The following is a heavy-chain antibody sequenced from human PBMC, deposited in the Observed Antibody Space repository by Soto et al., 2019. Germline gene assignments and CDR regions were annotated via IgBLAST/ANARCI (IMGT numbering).Heavy chain of an antibody. V-gene: IGHV4-59*01. CDR2: IYYSGST. J-gene: IGHJ4*02. CDR1: GGSISSYY. CDR3: ARDRGRYDFWRDTGRLGYFDY. D-gene: IGHD3-3*01. Sequence: SQTLSLTCTVSGGSISSYYWSWIRQPPGKGLEWIGYIYYSGSTNYNPSLKSRVTISVGTSKNQFSLKLSSVTAADTAVYYCARDRGRYDFWRDTGRLGYFDYWGQGTLVTVSS.